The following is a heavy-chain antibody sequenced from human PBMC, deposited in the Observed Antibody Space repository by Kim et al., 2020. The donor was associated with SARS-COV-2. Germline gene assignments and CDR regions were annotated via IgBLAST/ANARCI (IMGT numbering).Heavy chain of an antibody. V-gene: IGHV3-21*01. CDR1: GFTFSSYS. CDR3: AREFGYQLLYGMDV. Sequence: GGSLRLSCAASGFTFSSYSMNWVRQAPGKGLEWVSSISSSSYIYYADSVKGRFTISRDNAKNSLYLQMNSLRAEDTAVYYCAREFGYQLLYGMDVWGQGTTVTVSS. CDR2: ISSSSYI. J-gene: IGHJ6*02. D-gene: IGHD2-2*01.